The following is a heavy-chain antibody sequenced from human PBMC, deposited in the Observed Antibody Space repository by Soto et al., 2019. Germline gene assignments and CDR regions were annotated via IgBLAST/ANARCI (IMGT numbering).Heavy chain of an antibody. CDR3: ARESRYGSGGSCYFLPGIDY. CDR2: IIPIFGTA. V-gene: IGHV1-69*12. J-gene: IGHJ4*02. D-gene: IGHD2-15*01. CDR1: GGTFSSYA. Sequence: QVQLVQSGAEVKKPGSSVKVSCKASGGTFSSYAISWVRQAPGQGLEWMGGIIPIFGTANYAQKFQGRVTITADESTSTADMELSSLRSEDTAVYYCARESRYGSGGSCYFLPGIDYWGQGTLVTVSS.